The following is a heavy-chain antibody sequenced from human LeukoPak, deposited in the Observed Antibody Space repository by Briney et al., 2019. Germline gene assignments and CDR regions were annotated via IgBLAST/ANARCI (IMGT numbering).Heavy chain of an antibody. V-gene: IGHV4-39*02. CDR3: ASDKGYSNNYFDY. Sequence: TSETLSLTCTVSGGSISTTGYYWAWIRQPPGKGLQWIASIYYSGSTYYNSSLKSRVTISVDTSKNQLSLKLSSMTAADTAVYYCASDKGYSNNYFDYWGQGTLVTVSS. CDR1: GGSISTTGYY. D-gene: IGHD6-13*01. CDR2: IYYSGST. J-gene: IGHJ4*02.